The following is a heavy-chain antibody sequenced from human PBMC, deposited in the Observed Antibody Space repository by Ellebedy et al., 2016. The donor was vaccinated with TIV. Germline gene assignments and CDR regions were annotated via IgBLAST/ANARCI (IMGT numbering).Heavy chain of an antibody. V-gene: IGHV4-30-4*01. D-gene: IGHD3-3*01. CDR1: GGSINSGDYY. J-gene: IGHJ4*02. Sequence: SETLSLTXSVPGGSINSGDYYWSWIRQPPGKGLEWLGYIYYSGTTYYNTSLKSRITISVDTSKNQFSLRLSSVTAADTAVYFCARETDFWSDSSYFDYWGQGILVTISS. CDR3: ARETDFWSDSSYFDY. CDR2: IYYSGTT.